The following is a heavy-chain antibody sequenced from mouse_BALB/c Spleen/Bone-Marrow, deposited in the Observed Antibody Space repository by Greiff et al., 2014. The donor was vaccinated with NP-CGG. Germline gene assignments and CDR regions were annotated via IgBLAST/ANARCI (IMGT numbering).Heavy chain of an antibody. J-gene: IGHJ3*01. CDR1: GFDFSRYY. D-gene: IGHD1-1*01. Sequence: VQLQQSGGGLVQPGGSLKLSCAASGFDFSRYYMSWVRQAPGKGLEWIGEINPDSSPINYTPSLKDKFINSRDNAKNTLYLQMSKVRSEDTALYYCARPRYYGSIFAYWGQGTLVTVSA. V-gene: IGHV4-1*02. CDR2: INPDSSPI. CDR3: ARPRYYGSIFAY.